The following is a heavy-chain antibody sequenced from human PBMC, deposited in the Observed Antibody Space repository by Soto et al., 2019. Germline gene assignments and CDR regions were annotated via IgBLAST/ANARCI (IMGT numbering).Heavy chain of an antibody. CDR3: ARRPLLESHFDY. V-gene: IGHV1-3*05. CDR2: VNAGNGNT. J-gene: IGHJ4*02. CDR1: GYTFAASI. Sequence: QVQLVQSGTEEKKHGASVKVSCRASGYTFAASIIHWVRQAPGQRLEWMGWVNAGNGNTKNSQKFQDRLTITTDTSATTAYMELSSLRSEDTAVYYCARRPLLESHFDYWGQGTLVTVSS.